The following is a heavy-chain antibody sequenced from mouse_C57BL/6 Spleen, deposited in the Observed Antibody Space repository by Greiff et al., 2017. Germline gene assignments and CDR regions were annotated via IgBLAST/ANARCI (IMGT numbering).Heavy chain of an antibody. J-gene: IGHJ2*01. CDR3: ARVLYGSTYFDY. D-gene: IGHD1-1*01. CDR2: INPYNGVT. V-gene: IGHV1-19*01. CDR1: GYTFTDYY. Sequence: VQLQQSGPVLVKPGASVKMSCKASGYTFTDYYMNWVKQSHGKSLEWIGVINPYNGVTSYNQKFKGKATLTVDKSSSTAYMELNSLTSEDSAVYYGARVLYGSTYFDYWGQGTTLTVSS.